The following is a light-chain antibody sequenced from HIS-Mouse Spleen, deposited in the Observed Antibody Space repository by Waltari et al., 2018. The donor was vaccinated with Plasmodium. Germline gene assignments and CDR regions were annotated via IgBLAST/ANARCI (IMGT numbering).Light chain of an antibody. V-gene: IGKV3-15*01. J-gene: IGKJ2*01. CDR1: QRVSSN. CDR2: GAS. CDR3: QQYNNWQT. Sequence: EIVMTQSPATLSVSPGERATLSCRASQRVSSNLAWYQQKPGQAPRLLIYGASTRATVIPARFSGSGSGTEFTLTISSLQSEDFAVYYCQQYNNWQTFGQGTKLEIK.